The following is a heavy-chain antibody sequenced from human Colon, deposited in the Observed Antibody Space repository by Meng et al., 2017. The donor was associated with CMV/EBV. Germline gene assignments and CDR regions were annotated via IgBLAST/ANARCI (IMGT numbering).Heavy chain of an antibody. D-gene: IGHD3-10*01. J-gene: IGHJ4*02. V-gene: IGHV3-23*01. CDR2: IGGTGTIT. CDR3: AKNGAWFRVDS. CDR1: GFTFSSYA. Sequence: GGPLRLSCAASGFTFSSYAMSWVRQAPGKGLEWVSVIGGTGTITHYADSVKGRLAVSRDNSTNTLYLEMNSLRADDTALYFCAKNGAWFRVDSWGQGTPVTVSS.